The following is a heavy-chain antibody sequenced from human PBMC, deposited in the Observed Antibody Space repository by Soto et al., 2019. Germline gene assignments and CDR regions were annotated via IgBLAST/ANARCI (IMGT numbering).Heavy chain of an antibody. J-gene: IGHJ5*02. CDR1: GGSISSGGYY. Sequence: ASETLSLTCTVSGGSISSGGYYWSWIRQHPGKGLEWIGYIYYSGSTYYNPSLKSRVTIPVGTSKNQFSLKLSSVTAADTAVYYCARNYGSGSYYNVVDPWGQGTLVTVSS. CDR2: IYYSGST. D-gene: IGHD3-10*01. V-gene: IGHV4-31*03. CDR3: ARNYGSGSYYNVVDP.